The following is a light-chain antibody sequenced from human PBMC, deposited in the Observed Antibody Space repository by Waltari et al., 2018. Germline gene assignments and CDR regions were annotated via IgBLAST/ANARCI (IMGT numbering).Light chain of an antibody. CDR3: QQYHNLPVT. J-gene: IGKJ4*01. CDR2: DAS. V-gene: IGKV1-33*01. Sequence: DIQLTQSPSSLSASIGDRVTITCQASQGIRDFVNWYQQKPGKAPKLLIYDASNLEPGVPSRFSRSGSGTDFTFTISSLQPEDIATYYCQQYHNLPVTFGGGTKVGIK. CDR1: QGIRDF.